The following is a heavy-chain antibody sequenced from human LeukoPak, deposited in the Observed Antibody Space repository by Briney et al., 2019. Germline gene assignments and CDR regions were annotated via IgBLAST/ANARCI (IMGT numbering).Heavy chain of an antibody. CDR1: GFTFSSYA. V-gene: IGHV3-23*01. J-gene: IGHJ4*02. CDR3: AKDRSSSWYLDY. Sequence: GGSLRLSCAASGFTFSSYAMSWVRQAPGKGLEWVSAISGSGGSTYYADSVKGRFTISRGNSKNTLYLQMNSLRAEDTAVYYCAKDRSSSWYLDYWGQGTLVTVSS. D-gene: IGHD6-13*01. CDR2: ISGSGGST.